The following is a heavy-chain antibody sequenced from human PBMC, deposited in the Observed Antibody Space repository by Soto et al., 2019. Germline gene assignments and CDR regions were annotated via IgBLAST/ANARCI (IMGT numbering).Heavy chain of an antibody. CDR3: ASYRATTGAFDI. V-gene: IGHV1-69*04. Sequence: SVKVSCKASGYTFTSYGISWVRQAPGQGLEWMGRIIPILGIANYAQKFQGRVTITADKSTSTAYMELSSLRSEDTAVYYCASYRATTGAFDIWGQGTMVTVSS. CDR1: GYTFTSYG. D-gene: IGHD1-1*01. CDR2: IIPILGIA. J-gene: IGHJ3*02.